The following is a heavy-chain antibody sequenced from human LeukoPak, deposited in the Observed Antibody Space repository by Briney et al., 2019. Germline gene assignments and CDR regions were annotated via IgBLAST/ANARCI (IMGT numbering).Heavy chain of an antibody. Sequence: SETLSLTCTVSGGSISSGDYYWSWIRQPPGKGLEWIGYSYYSGSTYYNPSLKSRVTISVDTSKNQFSLKLSSVTAADTAVYYCARGTNIVVVPAALPNWFDPWGQGTLVTVSS. D-gene: IGHD2-2*01. CDR2: SYYSGST. J-gene: IGHJ5*02. CDR1: GGSISSGDYY. CDR3: ARGTNIVVVPAALPNWFDP. V-gene: IGHV4-30-4*08.